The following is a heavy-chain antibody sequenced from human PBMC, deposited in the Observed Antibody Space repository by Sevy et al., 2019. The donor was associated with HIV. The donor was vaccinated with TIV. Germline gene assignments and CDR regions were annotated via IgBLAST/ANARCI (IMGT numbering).Heavy chain of an antibody. CDR1: GFSFSHYA. J-gene: IGHJ4*02. V-gene: IGHV3-30-3*01. CDR2: ISYDGTYK. D-gene: IGHD2-8*01. Sequence: GGSLRLSCAVSGFSFSHYAFHWVRQAPGKGLEWVSLISYDGTYKYYADSVKGRFTISRDNSKNTLYLQMNSLRGNDTAVYYCARVAVSYCTNDCYHRFDHCGPGALVTVSS. CDR3: ARVAVSYCTNDCYHRFDH.